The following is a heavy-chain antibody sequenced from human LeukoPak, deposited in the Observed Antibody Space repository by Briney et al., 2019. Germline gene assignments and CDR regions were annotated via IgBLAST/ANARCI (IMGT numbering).Heavy chain of an antibody. Sequence: ASVKVSCTASGGTFSSYAISWVRQAPGQGLEWMGGIIPIFGTANYAQKFQGRVTITADESTSTAYMELSSLRSEDTAVYYCARDRGGYYDSSGYPKAFDIWGQGTMVTVSS. V-gene: IGHV1-69*13. CDR1: GGTFSSYA. D-gene: IGHD3-22*01. CDR3: ARDRGGYYDSSGYPKAFDI. J-gene: IGHJ3*02. CDR2: IIPIFGTA.